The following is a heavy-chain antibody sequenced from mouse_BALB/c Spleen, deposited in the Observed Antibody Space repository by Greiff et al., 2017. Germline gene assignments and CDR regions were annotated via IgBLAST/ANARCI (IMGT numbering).Heavy chain of an antibody. J-gene: IGHJ3*01. Sequence: EVKLMESGPSLVKPSQTLSLTCSVTGDSITSGYWNWIRKFPGNKLEYMGYISYSGSTYYNPSLKSRISITRDTSKNQYYLQLNSVTTEDTATYYCASNYGNFAWFAYWGQGTLVTVSA. CDR1: GDSITSGY. D-gene: IGHD2-1*01. CDR2: ISYSGST. CDR3: ASNYGNFAWFAY. V-gene: IGHV3-8*02.